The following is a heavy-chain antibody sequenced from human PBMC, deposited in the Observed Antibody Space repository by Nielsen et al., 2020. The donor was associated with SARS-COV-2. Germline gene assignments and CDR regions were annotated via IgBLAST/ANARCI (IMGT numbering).Heavy chain of an antibody. CDR3: ARGELGIAVAGTDY. CDR1: GFTFSSYS. CDR2: ISSSSSYI. D-gene: IGHD6-19*01. J-gene: IGHJ4*02. V-gene: IGHV3-21*01. Sequence: GESLKISCAASGFTFSSYSMNWVRQAPGKGLEWVSSISSSSSYIYYADSVKGRFTISRDNAKNSLYLQMNSLRAEDTAVYYCARGELGIAVAGTDYWGQGTLVTVSS.